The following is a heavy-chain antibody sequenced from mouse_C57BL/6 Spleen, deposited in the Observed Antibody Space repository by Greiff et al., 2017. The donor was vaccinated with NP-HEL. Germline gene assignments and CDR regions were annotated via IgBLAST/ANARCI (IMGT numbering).Heavy chain of an antibody. CDR2: IDPSDSET. V-gene: IGHV1-52*01. J-gene: IGHJ4*01. CDR3: ARALFYDGYSAMDY. D-gene: IGHD2-3*01. Sequence: QVQLQQPGAELVRPGSSVKLSCKASGYTFTSYWMHWVKQRPIQGLEWIGNIDPSDSETHYNQKFKDKATLTVDKSSSTAYMQLGSLTSEDSAVYYCARALFYDGYSAMDYWGQGTSVTVSS. CDR1: GYTFTSYW.